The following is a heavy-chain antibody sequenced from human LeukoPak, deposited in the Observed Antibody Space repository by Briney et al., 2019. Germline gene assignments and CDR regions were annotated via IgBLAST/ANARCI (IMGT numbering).Heavy chain of an antibody. CDR2: MNPNSGNT. V-gene: IGHV1-8*01. J-gene: IGHJ4*02. CDR3: ARGAGGYYYDSSGYRDY. Sequence: KPGASVKVSCKASGYTFTSYDINWVRQATGQGLEWMGWMNPNSGNTGYAQKFQGRVTMTRNTSISTAYMELSSLRSGDTAVYYCARGAGGYYYDSSGYRDYWGQGTLVTVSS. CDR1: GYTFTSYD. D-gene: IGHD3-22*01.